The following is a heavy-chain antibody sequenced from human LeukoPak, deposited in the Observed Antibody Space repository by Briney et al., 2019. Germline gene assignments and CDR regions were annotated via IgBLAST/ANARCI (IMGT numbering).Heavy chain of an antibody. J-gene: IGHJ4*02. CDR1: GGSISSYY. CDR3: ARGGPAKRRYFALVPPFDY. D-gene: IGHD3-9*01. Sequence: SETLSLTCTVSGGSISSYYGSWVRQPPGKGLEWVGYIYYSGSTNYNPSLKSRVTISVDTSKNQFSLKLSSVTAADTAVYYCARGGPAKRRYFALVPPFDYWGQGTLVTVSS. CDR2: IYYSGST. V-gene: IGHV4-59*01.